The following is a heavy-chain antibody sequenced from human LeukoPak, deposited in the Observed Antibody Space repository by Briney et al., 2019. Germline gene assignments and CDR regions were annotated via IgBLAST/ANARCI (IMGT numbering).Heavy chain of an antibody. CDR3: TTGTWIQLWLADY. Sequence: GGSLRLSCKGSGFTFTNACMSWFRLAPGKGLEWVGHIKSQTDGGTTDYAAPVKGRFTISRDDSKNTLYHQLNNLKPEDTAVYYCTTGTWIQLWLADYWGQGTLVTVSS. D-gene: IGHD5-18*01. CDR2: IKSQTDGGTT. J-gene: IGHJ4*02. V-gene: IGHV3-15*01. CDR1: GFTFTNAC.